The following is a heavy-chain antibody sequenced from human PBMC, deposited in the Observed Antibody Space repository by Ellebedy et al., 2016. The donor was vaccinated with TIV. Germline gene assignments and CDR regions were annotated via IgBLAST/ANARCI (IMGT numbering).Heavy chain of an antibody. CDR3: TKVKFPQYQEHYYGMDV. D-gene: IGHD1/OR15-1a*01. CDR1: GVAVNSYG. Sequence: GGSLRLXXAASGVAVNSYGMLWVRQTPGKGLEWVALVSYDGSNEYYAASVKGRFTIPRDNAKNSLQLQMNSLRPEDTAVYYCTKVKFPQYQEHYYGMDVWGQGTKVTVSS. CDR2: VSYDGSNE. J-gene: IGHJ6*02. V-gene: IGHV3-30*18.